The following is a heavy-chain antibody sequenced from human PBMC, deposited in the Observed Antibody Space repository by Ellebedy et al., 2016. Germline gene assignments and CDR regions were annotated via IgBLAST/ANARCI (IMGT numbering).Heavy chain of an antibody. V-gene: IGHV3-15*01. Sequence: GESLKISCAASGFTFSNAWMNWVRQAPGKGLEWVGRIKSKTDCGAADYAAPVKGRFTISRDDSKNTLYLQMNSLKSEYTAVYFCTTVYRYNYDSVWGQGTLVTVSS. CDR1: GFTFSNAW. CDR2: IKSKTDCGAA. J-gene: IGHJ4*02. CDR3: TTVYRYNYDSV. D-gene: IGHD5-18*01.